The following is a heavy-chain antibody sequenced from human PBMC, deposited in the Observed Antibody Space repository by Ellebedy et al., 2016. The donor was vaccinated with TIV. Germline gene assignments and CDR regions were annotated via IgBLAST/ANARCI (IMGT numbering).Heavy chain of an antibody. Sequence: GGSLRLSXAASGFTFSSYSMNWVRQAPGKGLEWVSSIGSSSNYIYYADSVKGRFSISRDNSKNTLFLQMSSLRAEDTAVYYCVRGLGYCTATSCYEDYWGQGTPVTVSS. CDR1: GFTFSSYS. CDR3: VRGLGYCTATSCYEDY. D-gene: IGHD2-2*01. J-gene: IGHJ4*02. V-gene: IGHV3-21*04. CDR2: IGSSSNYI.